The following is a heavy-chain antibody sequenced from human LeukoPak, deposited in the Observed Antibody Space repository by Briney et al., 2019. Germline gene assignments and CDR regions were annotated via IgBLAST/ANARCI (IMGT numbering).Heavy chain of an antibody. CDR2: ISYDGSKN. Sequence: PGGSLRLPCAASGFTFSSHAIHWVRQAPGKGLEWVAFISYDGSKNYYADSVKGRFTISRDNSRNTLYLQMNSLRAEDTAVYYCARDSSGDYAVDYWGQGTLVSVSS. J-gene: IGHJ4*02. CDR3: ARDSSGDYAVDY. V-gene: IGHV3-30*04. CDR1: GFTFSSHA. D-gene: IGHD4-17*01.